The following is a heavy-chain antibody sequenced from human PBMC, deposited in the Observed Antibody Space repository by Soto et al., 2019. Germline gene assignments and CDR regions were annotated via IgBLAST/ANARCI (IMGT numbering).Heavy chain of an antibody. Sequence: ASVKVSCKASGYTFTGYAIHWVRQAPGQRLEWMGWINAGNGNTKYSQKFQGRVTITRDTSASTAYMELSSLRSEDTAVYYCERSVAVRAEFYYWSQRTFVTGSS. CDR1: GYTFTGYA. CDR2: INAGNGNT. J-gene: IGHJ4*02. D-gene: IGHD6-19*01. CDR3: ERSVAVRAEFYY. V-gene: IGHV1-3*01.